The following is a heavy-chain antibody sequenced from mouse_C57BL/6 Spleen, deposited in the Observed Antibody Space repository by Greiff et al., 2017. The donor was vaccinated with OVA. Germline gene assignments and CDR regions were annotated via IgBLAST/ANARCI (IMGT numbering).Heavy chain of an antibody. J-gene: IGHJ2*01. CDR1: GYTFTSYW. D-gene: IGHD2-1*01. CDR3: ARVTIIEDYFDY. CDR2: IHPSDSDT. Sequence: QVQLQQPGAELVKPGASVKVSCKASGYTFTSYWMHWVKQRPGQGLEWIGRIHPSDSDTNYNQKFKGKATLTVDKSSSTAYLQRSSLSSEDSAVYYCARVTIIEDYFDYWGQGTTLTVSS. V-gene: IGHV1-74*01.